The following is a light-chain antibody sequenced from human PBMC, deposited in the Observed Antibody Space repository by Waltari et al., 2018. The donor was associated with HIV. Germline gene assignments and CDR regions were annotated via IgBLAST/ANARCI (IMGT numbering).Light chain of an antibody. V-gene: IGKV3-11*01. CDR2: DAS. CDR1: QSVNTY. CDR3: QQRSNWLT. Sequence: EIVLTQSPATLSLSPGERATLSCRASQSVNTYLAWYQQKPGQAPRLLIYDASNRATGIPARFSGSGSGTDFTLTISSLEPEDFAVYYCQQRSNWLTFGGGTKVGIK. J-gene: IGKJ4*01.